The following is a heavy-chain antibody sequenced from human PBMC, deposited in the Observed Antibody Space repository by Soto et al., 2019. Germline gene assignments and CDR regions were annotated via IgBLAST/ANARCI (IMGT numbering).Heavy chain of an antibody. CDR2: IYYSGST. Sequence: SETLSLTCAVSGGSISSGGYSWSWIRQPPGKGLEWIGYIYYSGSTYYNPSLKSRVTISVDTSKNQFSLKLSSVTAADTAVYYCAGGPSSWPRKPLDYWGQGTLVTVSS. J-gene: IGHJ4*02. CDR1: GGSISSGGYS. D-gene: IGHD6-13*01. V-gene: IGHV4-30-2*05. CDR3: AGGPSSWPRKPLDY.